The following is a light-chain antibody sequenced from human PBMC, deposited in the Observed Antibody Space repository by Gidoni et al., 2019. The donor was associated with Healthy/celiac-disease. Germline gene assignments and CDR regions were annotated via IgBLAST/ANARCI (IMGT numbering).Light chain of an antibody. V-gene: IGKV1-5*03. CDR1: QSISSW. CDR2: KAS. Sequence: DIQMTQSPSTLSASVGDRVTITCRASQSISSWLAWYQQKPGKAPKLLIYKASSLESGVPSRFSGSGAGTEFTRTISSLQPDDFATYYCQQYNSYSTFXQXTKLEIK. CDR3: QQYNSYST. J-gene: IGKJ2*01.